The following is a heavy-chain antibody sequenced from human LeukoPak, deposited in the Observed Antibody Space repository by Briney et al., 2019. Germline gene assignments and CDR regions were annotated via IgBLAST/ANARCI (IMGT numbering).Heavy chain of an antibody. Sequence: GGSLRLSCAASGFTFDDYGMSWVRQAPGKGLEWVSGINWNGGSTGYADSVKGRFTISRDNAKNSLYLQMNSLRDEDTAVYYCASFSLTSSRLNFDYWGQGTLVTVSS. J-gene: IGHJ4*02. CDR3: ASFSLTSSRLNFDY. D-gene: IGHD6-13*01. V-gene: IGHV3-20*04. CDR2: INWNGGST. CDR1: GFTFDDYG.